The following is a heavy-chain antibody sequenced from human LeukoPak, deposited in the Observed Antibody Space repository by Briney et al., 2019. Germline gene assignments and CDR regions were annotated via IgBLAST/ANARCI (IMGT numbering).Heavy chain of an antibody. CDR2: ISGSGGST. Sequence: GGALRLSCVSSGCTFSCYAMSWVRPAPGKGGEWVSAISGSGGSTYYADSVKGRFTISRDNSKNTLYLQTNSLRAEDTAVYYCAKDTGIAAASWFDPWGQGTLVTVSS. D-gene: IGHD6-13*01. CDR3: AKDTGIAAASWFDP. V-gene: IGHV3-23*01. J-gene: IGHJ5*02. CDR1: GCTFSCYA.